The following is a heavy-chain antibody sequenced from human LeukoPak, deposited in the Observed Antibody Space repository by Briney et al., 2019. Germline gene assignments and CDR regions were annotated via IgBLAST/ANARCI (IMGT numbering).Heavy chain of an antibody. CDR2: ISGSGGST. V-gene: IGHV3-23*01. J-gene: IGHJ6*02. Sequence: GGSLRLSCAASGFTFSSYAMSWVRQAPGKGLEWVSAISGSGGSTYYADSVKGRFTISRDNSKNMLYLQMNSLRAEDTAVYYCASLYSSSWYYYGMDVWGQGTTVTVSS. CDR3: ASLYSSSWYYYGMDV. D-gene: IGHD6-13*01. CDR1: GFTFSSYA.